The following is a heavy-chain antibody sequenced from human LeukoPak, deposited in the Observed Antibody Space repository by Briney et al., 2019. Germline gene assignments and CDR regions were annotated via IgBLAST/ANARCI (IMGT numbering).Heavy chain of an antibody. V-gene: IGHV5-51*01. D-gene: IGHD4-17*01. J-gene: IGHJ3*02. CDR1: GYSFTSYW. CDR3: ARRTTVTERAFDI. CDR2: IYPGDSDT. Sequence: GESLQISCKGSGYSFTSYWIAWVRQMPGKGLEWMGIIYPGDSDTRYSPSFQGQVTISVDKSISTAYLQWSSLKASDTAMYYCARRTTVTERAFDIWGQGTMVTVSS.